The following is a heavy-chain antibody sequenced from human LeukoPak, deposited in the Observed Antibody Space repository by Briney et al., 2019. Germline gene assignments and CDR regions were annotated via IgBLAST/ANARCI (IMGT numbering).Heavy chain of an antibody. CDR3: ARQTFGLLYFDS. Sequence: SETLSLTCTVSGDSISSYYWSWIRQPAGKGLEWIGRMYISGSTDYNPSLKSRVTISADMSRNQLSLQLTSVTAADTAVYYCARQTFGLLYFDSWGQGTLVIVSS. D-gene: IGHD3-16*01. CDR1: GDSISSYY. V-gene: IGHV4-4*07. J-gene: IGHJ4*02. CDR2: MYISGST.